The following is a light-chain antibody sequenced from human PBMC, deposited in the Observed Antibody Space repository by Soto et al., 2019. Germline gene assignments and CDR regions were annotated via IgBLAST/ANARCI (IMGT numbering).Light chain of an antibody. V-gene: IGKV1-5*01. CDR2: DVS. CDR1: QSINAW. Sequence: SQMTQSPSTLSASVGARVTITCRASQSINAWLAWYQQKPGKAPKLLIYDVSTLDSGVPSRFSGSASGTEFTLTISSLESDDFATYYCQQYHRYSTFGQGAKVDI. CDR3: QQYHRYST. J-gene: IGKJ1*01.